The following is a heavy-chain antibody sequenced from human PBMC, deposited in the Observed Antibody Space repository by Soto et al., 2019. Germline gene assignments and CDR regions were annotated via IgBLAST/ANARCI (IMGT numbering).Heavy chain of an antibody. J-gene: IGHJ6*02. CDR1: GGSFSSGDYY. D-gene: IGHD2-21*01. CDR2: IYYTGST. CDR3: ARINLGEEPSYYYYGMDV. Sequence: SETLSLTCTVSGGSFSSGDYYWSWVRQPPGKGLEWIGYIYYTGSTFNNPSLKSRVSISIDTSKAQFSLKLSSVTAADTAVYYCARINLGEEPSYYYYGMDVWGQGTTVTVSS. V-gene: IGHV4-30-4*01.